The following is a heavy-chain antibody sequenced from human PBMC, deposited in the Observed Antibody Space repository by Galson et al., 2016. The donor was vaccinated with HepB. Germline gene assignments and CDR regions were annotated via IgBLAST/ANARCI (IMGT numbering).Heavy chain of an antibody. J-gene: IGHJ4*02. CDR1: GFTFSSYS. Sequence: SLRLSCAASGFTFSSYSMTWVRQTPGKGLQWVSVISGGGDITDYAGSVKGRFTISRDNSENTLYLQMNSLRAEDTAIYYCAKGGRRDAYNDWGQGTLVTVSS. V-gene: IGHV3-23*01. CDR3: AKGGRRDAYND. D-gene: IGHD5-24*01. CDR2: ISGGGDIT.